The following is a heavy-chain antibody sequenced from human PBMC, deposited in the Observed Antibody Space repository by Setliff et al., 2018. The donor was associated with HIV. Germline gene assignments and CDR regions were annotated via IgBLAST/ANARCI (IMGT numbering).Heavy chain of an antibody. CDR1: GGNFRFYA. Sequence: SVKVSCKASGGNFRFYAFSWVRQAPGQGLEWMGGIIPMFVTANYAQKFQDRVTITADESTSTAYMELSSLRFEDTAVYYCARAKATRQARPTNCFDPWGQGTLVTVS. D-gene: IGHD1-1*01. CDR3: ARAKATRQARPTNCFDP. CDR2: IIPMFVTA. J-gene: IGHJ5*02. V-gene: IGHV1-69*13.